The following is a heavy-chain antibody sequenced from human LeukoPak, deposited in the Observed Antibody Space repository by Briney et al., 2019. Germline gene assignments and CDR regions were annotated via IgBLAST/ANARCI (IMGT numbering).Heavy chain of an antibody. J-gene: IGHJ3*02. CDR3: ARQRDTASVGAFDI. D-gene: IGHD5-18*01. CDR1: GGSISSSSYY. Sequence: SETLSLTRTVSGGSISSSSYYWGWIRQPPGKGLEWIGSIYYSGSTYYNPSLKSRVTISVDTSKNQFSLKLSSVTAADTAVYYCARQRDTASVGAFDIWGQGTMVTVSS. CDR2: IYYSGST. V-gene: IGHV4-39*01.